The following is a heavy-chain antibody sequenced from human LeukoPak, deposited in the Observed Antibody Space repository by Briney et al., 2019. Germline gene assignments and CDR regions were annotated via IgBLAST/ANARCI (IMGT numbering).Heavy chain of an antibody. D-gene: IGHD4-11*01. CDR2: ISYDGSNK. Sequence: GGSLRLSCAASGFTFSSYGMHWVRQAPGKGLEWVAVISYDGSNKYYADSVKGRFTISRDNSKNTLYLQMNSLRAEDTAVYYCAKTSATALDYWGQGTLVTVSS. CDR1: GFTFSSYG. CDR3: AKTSATALDY. V-gene: IGHV3-30*18. J-gene: IGHJ4*02.